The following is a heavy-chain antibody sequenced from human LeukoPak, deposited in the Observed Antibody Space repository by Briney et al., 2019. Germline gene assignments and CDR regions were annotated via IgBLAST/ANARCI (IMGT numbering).Heavy chain of an antibody. D-gene: IGHD6-19*01. J-gene: IGHJ4*02. CDR2: ISGSGGST. Sequence: GGSLRLSCAASGFTFSSFAMSWVRQAPGKGLEWVSAISGSGGSTYYADSVKGRFAISRDNSKNTLYLQMNSLRAEDTAVYYCAKGGSSGPPRDYFDYWGQGTLVTVS. V-gene: IGHV3-23*01. CDR1: GFTFSSFA. CDR3: AKGGSSGPPRDYFDY.